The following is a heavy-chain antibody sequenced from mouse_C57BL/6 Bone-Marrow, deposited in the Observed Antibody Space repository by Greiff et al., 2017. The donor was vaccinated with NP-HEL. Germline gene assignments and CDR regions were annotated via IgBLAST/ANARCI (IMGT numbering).Heavy chain of an antibody. CDR1: GYTFTDYY. V-gene: IGHV1-18*01. J-gene: IGHJ1*03. D-gene: IGHD1-1*01. Sequence: VQLQQSGPELVKPGASVKMSCKASGYTFTDYYMHWVKQSHGKSLEWIGVINPNNGGTNYNQKFKGKATLTVDKSSSTAYMELRSLTSEDSAGYYWGRGSYGSSWYFDVWGTGTTVTVSS. CDR2: INPNNGGT. CDR3: GRGSYGSSWYFDV.